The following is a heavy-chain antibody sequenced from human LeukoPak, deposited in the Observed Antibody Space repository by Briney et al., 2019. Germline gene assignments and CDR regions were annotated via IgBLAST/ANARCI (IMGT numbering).Heavy chain of an antibody. CDR1: GFTFSAHW. CDR3: ARDLYYYGSGNYVPGLPDY. V-gene: IGHV3-11*04. J-gene: IGHJ4*02. D-gene: IGHD3-10*01. CDR2: ICSRGSTK. Sequence: GGSLRLSCAASGFTFSAHWMTWVRQAPGRGLEWVSYICSRGSTKYYADSVKGRFTTSRDNAENSLYLQMNGLRAEDTAVYYCARDLYYYGSGNYVPGLPDYWGQGTLVTVSS.